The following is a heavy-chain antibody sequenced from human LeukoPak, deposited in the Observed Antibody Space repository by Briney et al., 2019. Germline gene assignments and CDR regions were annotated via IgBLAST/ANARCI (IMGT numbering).Heavy chain of an antibody. CDR1: GFDFSSNW. V-gene: IGHV3-53*01. CDR2: IHSGGST. CDR3: AREPGVGYNYTGY. J-gene: IGHJ4*02. Sequence: GGSLRLSCAASGFDFSSNWMHWVRHAPGQGLEWVSVIHSGGSTYYADSVKGRFTISRDNSKNTLYLQMNSLRAEDTAVYYCAREPGVGYNYTGYWGQGTLVTVSS. D-gene: IGHD5-24*01.